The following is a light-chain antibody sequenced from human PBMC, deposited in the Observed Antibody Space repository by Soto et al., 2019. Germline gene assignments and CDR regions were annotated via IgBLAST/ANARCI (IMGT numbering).Light chain of an antibody. V-gene: IGKV1-12*01. Sequence: DIQMTQSPSSVSASVGDRVTITCRASQGIGTWLAWYQQKPGKGPNLLIYAASSLESGVPSRFSGSGSGTDFTLTISSLQPEDFATYYLQKADSFPRTFGQGTKV. J-gene: IGKJ1*01. CDR3: QKADSFPRT. CDR1: QGIGTW. CDR2: AAS.